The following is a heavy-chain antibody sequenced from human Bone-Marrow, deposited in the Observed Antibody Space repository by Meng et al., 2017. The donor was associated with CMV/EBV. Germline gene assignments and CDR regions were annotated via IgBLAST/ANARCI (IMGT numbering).Heavy chain of an antibody. V-gene: IGHV3-23*03. J-gene: IGHJ4*02. D-gene: IGHD3-3*01. Sequence: GESLKISCAASGFTFSSYAMSWVRQAPGKGLEWVSVIYSGGSSTYYADSVKGRFTISRDNSKNTLYLQMNSLRAEDTAVYYCARDGAFYVLRYYFDYWGQGTLVTVSS. CDR3: ARDGAFYVLRYYFDY. CDR2: IYSGGSST. CDR1: GFTFSSYA.